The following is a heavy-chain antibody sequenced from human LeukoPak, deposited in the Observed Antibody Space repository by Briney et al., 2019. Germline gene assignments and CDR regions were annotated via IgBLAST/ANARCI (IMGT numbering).Heavy chain of an antibody. V-gene: IGHV3-7*04. CDR2: IKQDGSKK. J-gene: IGHJ4*02. CDR3: TRVGYIDEGIDY. D-gene: IGHD5-24*01. Sequence: GGSLRLSCVASGFPFSSYWMTWVRQAPGKGLEWVVNIKQDGSKKSYVDSVKGRFTISRDNAMNSLYLQMNSLRAEDTAIYYCTRVGYIDEGIDYWGQGTLVTVSS. CDR1: GFPFSSYW.